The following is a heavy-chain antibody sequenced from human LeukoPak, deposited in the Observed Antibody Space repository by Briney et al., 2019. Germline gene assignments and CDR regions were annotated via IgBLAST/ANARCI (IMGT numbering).Heavy chain of an antibody. Sequence: PGGSLRLSCVTSGFTFNNYVMAWVRQAPGKGLEWVSYISSSSSTIYYADSVKGRFTISRDNAKNSLYLQMNSLRAEDTAVYYCAREAVAGIRGYYYYYMDVWGKGTTVTVSS. V-gene: IGHV3-48*04. CDR2: ISSSSSTI. J-gene: IGHJ6*03. CDR3: AREAVAGIRGYYYYYMDV. CDR1: GFTFNNYV. D-gene: IGHD6-19*01.